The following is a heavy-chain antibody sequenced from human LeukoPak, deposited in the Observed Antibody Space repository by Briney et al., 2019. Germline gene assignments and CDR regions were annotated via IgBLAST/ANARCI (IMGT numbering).Heavy chain of an antibody. D-gene: IGHD3-10*01. J-gene: IGHJ4*02. CDR1: GFTFSSYG. CDR2: ISYDGSNK. Sequence: PGGSLRLSCAASGFTFSSYGMHWVRQAPGKGLEWVAVISYDGSNKYYADSVKGRFTISRDNSKNTLYLQMNSLRAEDTAVYYCARAVLLSSEFDYWGQGTLVTVSS. CDR3: ARAVLLSSEFDY. V-gene: IGHV3-30*19.